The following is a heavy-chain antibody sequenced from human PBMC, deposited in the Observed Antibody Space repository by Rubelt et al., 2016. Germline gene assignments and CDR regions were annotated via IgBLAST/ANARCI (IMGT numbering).Heavy chain of an antibody. D-gene: IGHD3-10*01. CDR3: AREIMVRGPIDY. CDR2: INPNSGGT. V-gene: IGHV1-18*01. J-gene: IGHJ4*02. Sequence: GQGLEWMGWINPNSGGTNYAQKLQGRVTMTTDTSTSTAYMELRSLRSDDTAVYYCAREIMVRGPIDYWGQGTLVTVSS.